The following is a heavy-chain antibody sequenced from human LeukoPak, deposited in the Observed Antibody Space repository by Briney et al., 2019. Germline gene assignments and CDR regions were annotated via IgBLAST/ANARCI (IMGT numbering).Heavy chain of an antibody. CDR3: ARHIPSRYSGSWYFVGAFDI. Sequence: KASETLSLTCTVSGGSISSSSYYWGWIRQPPGKGLEWIGSIYYSGSTYFNPSLKSRVTISVDTSKNQFSLKLSSVTAADTAVYYCARHIPSRYSGSWYFVGAFDIWGQGTMVTVSS. J-gene: IGHJ3*02. CDR1: GGSISSSSYY. D-gene: IGHD6-13*01. CDR2: IYYSGST. V-gene: IGHV4-39*01.